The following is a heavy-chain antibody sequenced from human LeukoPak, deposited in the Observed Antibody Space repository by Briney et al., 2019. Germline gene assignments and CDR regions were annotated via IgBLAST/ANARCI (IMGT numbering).Heavy chain of an antibody. V-gene: IGHV5-51*01. D-gene: IGHD3-16*01. Sequence: PGESLKISCKGSGYKFSNYWIGWVRQMPGKGLEWMGIIYAGDSDTRYIPSFQDQVIISADKSVSTAYLQWSSLKASDTAMYYCARFGVGAAGPNKNYYYYGMDVWGQGTTVTVSS. CDR3: ARFGVGAAGPNKNYYYYGMDV. CDR2: IYAGDSDT. J-gene: IGHJ6*02. CDR1: GYKFSNYW.